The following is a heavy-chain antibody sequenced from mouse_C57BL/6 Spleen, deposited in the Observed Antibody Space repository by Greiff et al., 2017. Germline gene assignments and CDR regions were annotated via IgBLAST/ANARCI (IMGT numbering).Heavy chain of an antibody. J-gene: IGHJ2*01. Sequence: VQLKQSGAELVRPGTSVKVSCKASGYAFTNYLIEWVKQRPGQGLEWIGVINPGSGGTNYNEKFKGKATLTADKSSSTAYMQLSSLTSEDSAVYFCATYYSNPYYFDYWGQGTTLTVSS. CDR2: INPGSGGT. V-gene: IGHV1-54*01. D-gene: IGHD2-5*01. CDR3: ATYYSNPYYFDY. CDR1: GYAFTNYL.